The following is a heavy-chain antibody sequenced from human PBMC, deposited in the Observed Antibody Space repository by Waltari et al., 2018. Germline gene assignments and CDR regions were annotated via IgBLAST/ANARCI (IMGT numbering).Heavy chain of an antibody. V-gene: IGHV1-69*13. Sequence: QVQLVPSGPEVTKPGSSVTVSCKASGGTFSSYAISWLRQAPGQGLEWMGGISPILGTANDAQKFQGRVTITADESTSTAYMELSSLGSEDTAVYYCARDTTGGFYYFDYWGQGTLVTVSS. J-gene: IGHJ4*02. CDR2: ISPILGTA. D-gene: IGHD1-1*01. CDR3: ARDTTGGFYYFDY. CDR1: GGTFSSYA.